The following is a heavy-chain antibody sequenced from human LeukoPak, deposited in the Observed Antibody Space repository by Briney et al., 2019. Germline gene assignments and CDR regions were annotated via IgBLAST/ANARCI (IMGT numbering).Heavy chain of an antibody. Sequence: SETLSLTCAVYGGSFSGYYWSWIRQPPGKGLEWIGEINHSGSTNYNPSLKSRVTISVDTSKNQFSLKLSSVTAADTAVYFCARPNRGYSYGYPSSFDYWGQGTLVTVSS. D-gene: IGHD5-18*01. CDR3: ARPNRGYSYGYPSSFDY. CDR1: GGSFSGYY. V-gene: IGHV4-34*01. J-gene: IGHJ4*02. CDR2: INHSGST.